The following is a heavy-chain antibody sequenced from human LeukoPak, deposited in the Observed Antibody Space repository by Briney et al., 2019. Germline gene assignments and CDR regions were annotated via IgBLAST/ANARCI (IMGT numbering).Heavy chain of an antibody. J-gene: IGHJ4*02. V-gene: IGHV1-46*01. D-gene: IGHD3-22*01. CDR1: GYTLTVLS. CDR3: ARVDYYDSSGEPVY. CDR2: INPSGGST. Sequence: GASVKVSCKVSGYTLTVLSMHWVRQAPGQGLEWMGIINPSGGSTSYAQKFQGRVTMTRDTSTSTVYMELSSLRSEDTAVYYCARVDYYDSSGEPVYWGQGTLVTVSS.